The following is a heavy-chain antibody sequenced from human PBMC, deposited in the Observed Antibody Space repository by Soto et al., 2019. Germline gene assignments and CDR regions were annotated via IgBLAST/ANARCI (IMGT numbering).Heavy chain of an antibody. CDR1: GFNFSTFW. CDR3: ARDFEY. CDR2: ISSDGSST. J-gene: IGHJ4*02. V-gene: IGHV3-74*01. Sequence: EVQLVESGGGLVQPGGSLRLSCEASGFNFSTFWMHWVRQAPGKGLVWVSRISSDGSSTNYADSVKCRVTISRDNTKKTLYLQLKSLRAEDTAVYYCARDFEYWGQGTLVTVSS.